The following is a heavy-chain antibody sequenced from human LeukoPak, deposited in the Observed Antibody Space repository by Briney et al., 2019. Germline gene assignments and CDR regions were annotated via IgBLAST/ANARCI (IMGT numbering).Heavy chain of an antibody. CDR2: INPSSGDT. D-gene: IGHD6-19*01. V-gene: IGHV1-2*02. CDR1: GYTFTGYY. CDR3: ARVSVAGTPDRDYFDY. J-gene: IGHJ4*02. Sequence: ASVKVSCKASGYTFTGYYLHWVRQAPGQGLEWMGRINPSSGDTNYAQKSQGRVTMTRDTSISTAYLELSTLTSDDTAVYFCARVSVAGTPDRDYFDYGGQGTLVTVSS.